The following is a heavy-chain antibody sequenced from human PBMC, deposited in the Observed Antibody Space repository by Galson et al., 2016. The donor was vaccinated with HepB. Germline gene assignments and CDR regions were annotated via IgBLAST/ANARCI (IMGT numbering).Heavy chain of an antibody. CDR2: IGGSDTGT. Sequence: SLRLSCAASGITFSNYAMHWVRQAPGEGLEWVSGIGGSDTGTYYADSVRGRFTISGDNSKNTLYLQMNSLRAGDAAVYYCAKDRGGRVDTGTLDYWGQGTLVTVSS. CDR1: GITFSNYA. D-gene: IGHD5-18*01. V-gene: IGHV3-23*01. CDR3: AKDRGGRVDTGTLDY. J-gene: IGHJ4*02.